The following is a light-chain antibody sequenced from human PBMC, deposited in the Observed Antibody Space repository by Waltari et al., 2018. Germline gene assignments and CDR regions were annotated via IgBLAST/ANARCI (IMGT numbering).Light chain of an antibody. CDR2: EVS. CDR1: SSDVGRYNY. J-gene: IGLJ2*01. V-gene: IGLV2-8*01. Sequence: QSALTQPPSASGSPGQSVTISCTGPSSDVGRYNYFSWYQQHPGKAPKLMIYEVSKRPSGVPARLSGSKSGNTASLTVSGLQAEDEADYYCSSYAGSNNVVFGGGTKLTVL. CDR3: SSYAGSNNVV.